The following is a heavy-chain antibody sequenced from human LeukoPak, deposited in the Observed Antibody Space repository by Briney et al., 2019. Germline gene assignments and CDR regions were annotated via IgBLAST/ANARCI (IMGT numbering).Heavy chain of an antibody. CDR2: MRGSGGST. D-gene: IGHD4-17*01. CDR1: GFTFSSYA. V-gene: IGHV3-23*01. CDR3: ARVRYGELDV. Sequence: GGSLRLSCAASGFTFSSYAMSWVRQAPGKGLEWVSSMRGSGGSTYYADSVKGRFTISRDDSKNTLYLKMNSLRAEDTAVYYCARVRYGELDVWGQGTTVTVSS. J-gene: IGHJ6*02.